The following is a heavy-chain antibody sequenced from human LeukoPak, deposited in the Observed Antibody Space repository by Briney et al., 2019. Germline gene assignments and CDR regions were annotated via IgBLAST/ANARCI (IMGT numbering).Heavy chain of an antibody. V-gene: IGHV4-61*02. CDR3: AVPGIAAAGTIDY. CDR2: IYTSGST. CDR1: GGSISSGSYY. D-gene: IGHD6-13*01. J-gene: IGHJ4*02. Sequence: SETLSLTCTVSGGSISSGSYYWSWIRQPAGKGLEWIGRIYTSGSTNYNPSLKSRVTISVDTSKNQFSLKLSSVTAADTAVYYCAVPGIAAAGTIDYWGQGTLVTVSS.